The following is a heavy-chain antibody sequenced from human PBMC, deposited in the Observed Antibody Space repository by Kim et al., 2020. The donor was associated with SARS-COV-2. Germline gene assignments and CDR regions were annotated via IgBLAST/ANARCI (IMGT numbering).Heavy chain of an antibody. V-gene: IGHV4-31*03. Sequence: SETLSLTCTVSGGSISSCGYYWSWIRQHPGKGLEWIGYIYYSGSTYYNPSLKSRVTISVDTSKNQFYLKLSSVTAADTSVYYCARAGITIFVVVPAFDYWGQGTLGTVSS. CDR3: ARAGITIFVVVPAFDY. D-gene: IGHD3-3*01. J-gene: IGHJ4*02. CDR2: IYYSGST. CDR1: GGSISSCGYY.